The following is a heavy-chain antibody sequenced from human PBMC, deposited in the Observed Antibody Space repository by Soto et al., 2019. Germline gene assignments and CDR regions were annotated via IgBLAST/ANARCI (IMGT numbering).Heavy chain of an antibody. D-gene: IGHD3-10*01. J-gene: IGHJ6*02. V-gene: IGHV1-69*01. Sequence: QVQLVQSGAEVKRPGSSVKVSCEASGGTFNNYAITWVRQAPGQGLEWMGGIIPMFGTNYAQKFQDRVTIAADESTGTAYMELSGLRSEDTAVYFCVRPNSYGVTFHYYYGMDVWGQGTTVTVSS. CDR2: IIPMFGT. CDR3: VRPNSYGVTFHYYYGMDV. CDR1: GGTFNNYA.